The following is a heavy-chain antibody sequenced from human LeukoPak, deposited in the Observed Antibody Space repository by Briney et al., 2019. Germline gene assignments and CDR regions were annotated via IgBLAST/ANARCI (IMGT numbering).Heavy chain of an antibody. CDR1: GFTFDDYA. CDR3: AKSGLAAAIDY. Sequence: GGSLRLSCAASGFTFDDYAMHWVRQAPGKGLEWVSGISWNSGSIGYADSVKGRFTISRDNAKNSLYLQMNSLRAEDTALYYCAKSGLAAAIDYWGQGTLVTVSS. J-gene: IGHJ4*02. D-gene: IGHD6-13*01. V-gene: IGHV3-9*01. CDR2: ISWNSGSI.